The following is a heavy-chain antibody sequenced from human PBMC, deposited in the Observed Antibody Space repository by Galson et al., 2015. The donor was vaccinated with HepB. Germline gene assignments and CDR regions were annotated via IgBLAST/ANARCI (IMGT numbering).Heavy chain of an antibody. D-gene: IGHD2-15*01. CDR3: AKDRYCSGGSCYSYYFDY. V-gene: IGHV3-30*18. Sequence: SLRLSCAASGFTFSSYGMHWVRQAPGKGLEWVAVISYDGSNKYYADSVKGRFTISRDNSKNTLYLQMNSLRAEDTAVYYCAKDRYCSGGSCYSYYFDYWGQGTLVTVSS. CDR1: GFTFSSYG. CDR2: ISYDGSNK. J-gene: IGHJ4*02.